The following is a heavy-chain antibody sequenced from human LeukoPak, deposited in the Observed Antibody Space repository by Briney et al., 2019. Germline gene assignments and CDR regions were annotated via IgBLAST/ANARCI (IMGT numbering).Heavy chain of an antibody. Sequence: PGRSLRLSCAASGFTFSSYAMSWVRQAPGKGLEWVSAISGSGGSTYYADSVKGRFTISRDNSKNTLYLQMNSLRAEDTAVYYCAKDDSWAYGEMLYFQHWGQGTLVTVSS. D-gene: IGHD4-17*01. CDR1: GFTFSSYA. J-gene: IGHJ1*01. CDR3: AKDDSWAYGEMLYFQH. V-gene: IGHV3-23*01. CDR2: ISGSGGST.